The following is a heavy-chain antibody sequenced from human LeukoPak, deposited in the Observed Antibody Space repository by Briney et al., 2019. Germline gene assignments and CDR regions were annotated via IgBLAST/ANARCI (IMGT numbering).Heavy chain of an antibody. J-gene: IGHJ4*02. Sequence: PGGSLRLSCAASGFTFSSYSMNWVRQAPGKGLEWVSSISSSSSYIYYADSVKGRFTISRDNAKNSLYLQVNSLRAEDTAVYYCAREGLLLSHSFDYWGQGTLVTVSS. CDR2: ISSSSSYI. D-gene: IGHD3-10*01. CDR1: GFTFSSYS. V-gene: IGHV3-21*01. CDR3: AREGLLLSHSFDY.